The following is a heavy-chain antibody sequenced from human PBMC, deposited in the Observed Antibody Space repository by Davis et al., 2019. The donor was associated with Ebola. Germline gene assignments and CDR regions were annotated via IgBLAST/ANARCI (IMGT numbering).Heavy chain of an antibody. J-gene: IGHJ2*01. CDR2: IIPIFGTA. V-gene: IGHV1-69*13. CDR3: ARGCKYDYIWGSYRHYWYFDL. D-gene: IGHD3-16*02. CDR1: GGTFSSYA. Sequence: AASVKVSCKASGGTFSSYAISWVRQAPGQGLEWMGGIIPIFGTANYAQKFQGRVTITADESTSTAYMELSSLRSEDTAVYYCARGCKYDYIWGSYRHYWYFDLWGRGTLVTVSS.